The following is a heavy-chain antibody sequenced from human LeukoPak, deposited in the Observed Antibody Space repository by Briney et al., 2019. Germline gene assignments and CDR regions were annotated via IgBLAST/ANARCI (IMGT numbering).Heavy chain of an antibody. J-gene: IGHJ6*03. CDR1: GGSIRYTSYY. CDR3: ARVARGWNYRGHYYYYMDV. V-gene: IGHV4-39*07. D-gene: IGHD1-7*01. CDR2: IHSSGST. Sequence: PSETLSLTCSVSGGSIRYTSYYWAWIRQPPGKGLEWIGNIHSSGSTDYNPSLKSRVTMSVDTSKNQFSLKLSSVTAADTAVYYCARVARGWNYRGHYYYYMDVWGKGTTVTVSS.